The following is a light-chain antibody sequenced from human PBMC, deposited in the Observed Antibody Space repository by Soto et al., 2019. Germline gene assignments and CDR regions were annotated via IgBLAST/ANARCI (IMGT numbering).Light chain of an antibody. V-gene: IGKV3-20*01. Sequence: EIVLTQSPGTLSLSPGERATLSCRASQTVSNNYLAWYQQKPGQAPRLLIYGASNRGTGIPDRFSGSGSGTDFTLTISRLEPEDFAVYYCQQYVSSPFTFGPGTTVDIK. CDR2: GAS. J-gene: IGKJ3*01. CDR1: QTVSNNY. CDR3: QQYVSSPFT.